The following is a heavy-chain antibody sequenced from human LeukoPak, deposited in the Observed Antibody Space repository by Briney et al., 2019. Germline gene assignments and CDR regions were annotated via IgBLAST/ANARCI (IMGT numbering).Heavy chain of an antibody. J-gene: IGHJ4*02. V-gene: IGHV4-39*01. CDR2: IFCSEST. CDR1: GGSIGSSSYY. Sequence: PSETLSLTCTVSGGSIGSSSYYWGWIRQPPGKGLEWIGTIFCSESTYSNPSLKSRVTISVDTSKNQFSLKLSSVTAADTAVYYCASSLATVKFSSYWGQGALVTVSS. CDR3: ASSLATVKFSSY. D-gene: IGHD5-12*01.